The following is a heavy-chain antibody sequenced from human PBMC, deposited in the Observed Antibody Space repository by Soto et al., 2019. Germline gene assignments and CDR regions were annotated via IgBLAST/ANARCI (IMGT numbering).Heavy chain of an antibody. CDR3: ASGLWLRGTDY. J-gene: IGHJ4*02. D-gene: IGHD3-16*01. CDR1: GFTFSSHW. CDR2: VNTDGSFT. Sequence: EVQLVESGGGLVQPGGSLRLSCAASGFTFSSHWMHWVRQVPGKGLVWVSRVNTDGSFTTYADSVKGRFTISRDDAKNTLYLQMNSLRAEDSAIYYCASGLWLRGTDYWGQGTLVIVSS. V-gene: IGHV3-74*01.